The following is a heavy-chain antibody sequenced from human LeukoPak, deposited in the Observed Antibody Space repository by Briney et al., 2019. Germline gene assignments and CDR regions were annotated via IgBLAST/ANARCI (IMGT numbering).Heavy chain of an antibody. CDR2: ISWNSGSI. CDR3: ARDGGSSWYADDY. CDR1: GFTFDDYA. D-gene: IGHD6-13*01. Sequence: GGSLRLSCAASGFTFDDYAMHWVRQAPGKGLEWVSGISWNSGSIGYADSVKGRFTISRDNAKNSLYLQMNSLRAEDTAVYYCARDGGSSWYADDYWGQGTLVTVSS. V-gene: IGHV3-9*01. J-gene: IGHJ4*02.